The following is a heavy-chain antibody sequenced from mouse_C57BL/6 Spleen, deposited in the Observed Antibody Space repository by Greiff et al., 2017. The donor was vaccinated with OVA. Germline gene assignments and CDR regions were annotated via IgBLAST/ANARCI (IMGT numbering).Heavy chain of an antibody. V-gene: IGHV1-54*01. CDR2: INPGSGGT. Sequence: QVQLKQSGAELVRPGTSVKVSCKASGYAFTNYLIEWVKQRPGQGLEWIGVINPGSGGTNYNEKFKGKATLTADKSSSTAYMQLSSLTSEDSAVYFCARTRTTTVVATDYAMDYWGQGTSATVSS. J-gene: IGHJ4*01. CDR1: GYAFTNYL. D-gene: IGHD1-1*01. CDR3: ARTRTTTVVATDYAMDY.